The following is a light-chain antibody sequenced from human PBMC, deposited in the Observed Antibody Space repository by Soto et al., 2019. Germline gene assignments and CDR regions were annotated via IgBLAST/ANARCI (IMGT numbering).Light chain of an antibody. CDR2: GAS. Sequence: EIVMTQSPATLSVSPGERATLSCRASQSVSNNLAWYQQKPGQAPRLLTYGASTRATGIPARFSGSGSGTEFTLTVSSLQSEDFAVYYCQQYNTWPRTFGQGTKVEIK. J-gene: IGKJ1*01. V-gene: IGKV3-15*01. CDR1: QSVSNN. CDR3: QQYNTWPRT.